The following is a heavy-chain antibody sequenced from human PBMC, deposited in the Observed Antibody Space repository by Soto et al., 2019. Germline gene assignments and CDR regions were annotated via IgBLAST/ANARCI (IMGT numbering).Heavy chain of an antibody. J-gene: IGHJ6*02. CDR3: ASISSIAARLYYYYGMDV. CDR2: ISYDGSNK. CDR1: GFTFSSYA. Sequence: GGSLRLSCAASGFTFSSYAMQWVRQAPGKGLEWVAVISYDGSNKYYADSVKGRFTISRDNSKNTLYLQMNSLRAEDTAVYYCASISSIAARLYYYYGMDVWGQGTTVTVSS. D-gene: IGHD6-6*01. V-gene: IGHV3-30-3*01.